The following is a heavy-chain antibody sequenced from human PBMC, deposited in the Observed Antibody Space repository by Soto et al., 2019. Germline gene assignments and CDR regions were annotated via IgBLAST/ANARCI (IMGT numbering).Heavy chain of an antibody. Sequence: EVQLVESGGGLVQPGGSLRLSCAASGFTFSSYSMNWVRQAPGKGLEWVSYISSSSSTIYYADSVKGRFTISRDNAKNSLYLQMNSLRDEDTAVYYCARDPIEQWLATSVDYWGQGTLVTVSS. CDR1: GFTFSSYS. V-gene: IGHV3-48*02. CDR3: ARDPIEQWLATSVDY. CDR2: ISSSSSTI. D-gene: IGHD6-19*01. J-gene: IGHJ4*02.